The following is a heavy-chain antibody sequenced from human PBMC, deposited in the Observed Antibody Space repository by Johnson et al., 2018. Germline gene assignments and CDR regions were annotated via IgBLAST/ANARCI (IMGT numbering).Heavy chain of an antibody. Sequence: VQLVQSGGGLVQPGGSLRLSCAASGFTFSSYWMSWARQAPGKGLEWVANINQEETKKYYVASVNGRFTIARDNAKNSLYLQMTRLRAEDTAVYYCARPHWEDNIWGQGTMVTVSS. CDR2: INQEETKK. V-gene: IGHV3-7*01. J-gene: IGHJ3*02. CDR3: ARPHWEDNI. CDR1: GFTFSSYW. D-gene: IGHD7-27*01.